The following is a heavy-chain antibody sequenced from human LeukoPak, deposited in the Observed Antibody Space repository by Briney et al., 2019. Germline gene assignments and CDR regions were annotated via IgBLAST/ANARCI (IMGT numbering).Heavy chain of an antibody. V-gene: IGHV1-2*02. CDR3: ARKGRGSGVPPYYYYYMDV. D-gene: IGHD3-16*01. CDR1: GYTFTDYY. J-gene: IGHJ6*03. CDR2: INPKSGDT. Sequence: GASVKVSCKASGYTFTDYYMHWVRQAPGQGLEWMGWINPKSGDTHYAQKFQGRVTMTRDTSISTAYMELSRLRSDETAVYYCARKGRGSGVPPYYYYYMDVWGKGTTVTISS.